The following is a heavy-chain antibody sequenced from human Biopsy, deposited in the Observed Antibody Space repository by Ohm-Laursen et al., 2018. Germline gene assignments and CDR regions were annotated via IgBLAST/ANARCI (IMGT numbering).Heavy chain of an antibody. CDR2: IYITGET. CDR3: ARAPPLIRGVVESWFDP. J-gene: IGHJ5*02. CDR1: GDSISSYY. D-gene: IGHD3-10*01. Sequence: GTLSLTCAVSGDSISSYYWSWIRQPAGQGLEWIGRIYITGETDYNPSLKSRVTMSVDSSKKQFSLKLKSVTAADTAIYYCARAPPLIRGVVESWFDPWGQGILVTVSS. V-gene: IGHV4-4*07.